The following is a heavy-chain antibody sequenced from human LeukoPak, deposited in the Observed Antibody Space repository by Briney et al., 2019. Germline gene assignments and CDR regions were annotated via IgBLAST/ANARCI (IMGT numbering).Heavy chain of an antibody. Sequence: PGGSLRLSCAASGFTFSDYYMSWIRQAPGKGLEWVSDISSSGSTIYYADSVKGRFTISRDNAKNSLYLQMNSLRAEDTAVYYCARPASYYYDSSGYYYWGQGTLVTVSS. D-gene: IGHD3-22*01. CDR3: ARPASYYYDSSGYYY. CDR2: ISSSGSTI. CDR1: GFTFSDYY. J-gene: IGHJ4*02. V-gene: IGHV3-11*04.